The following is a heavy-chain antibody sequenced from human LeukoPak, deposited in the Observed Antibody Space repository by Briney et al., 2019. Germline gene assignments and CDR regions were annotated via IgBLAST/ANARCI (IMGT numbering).Heavy chain of an antibody. Sequence: GGSLRLSCAASGFTFGNSWVHWVRQAPGKGRVWGSLINADGSTTTYADSVKGRFTISRDNARNTGSLHTNSLTIEDTAVYYCVVVVEPPDSDGFDVWGQGTMITVSS. CDR3: VVVVEPPDSDGFDV. J-gene: IGHJ3*01. CDR2: INADGSTT. D-gene: IGHD1-14*01. CDR1: GFTFGNSW. V-gene: IGHV3-74*01.